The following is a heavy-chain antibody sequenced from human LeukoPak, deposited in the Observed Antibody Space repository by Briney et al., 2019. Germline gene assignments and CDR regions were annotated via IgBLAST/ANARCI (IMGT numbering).Heavy chain of an antibody. J-gene: IGHJ4*02. Sequence: SETLSLTCTVSGGSISSSSYYWGWIRQPPGKGLEWIGSIYYSGSTYYNPSLKSRVTISVDTSKNQFSLKLSSVTAADTVVYYCARDQAVAGIVYWGQGTLVTVSS. CDR2: IYYSGST. CDR3: ARDQAVAGIVY. D-gene: IGHD6-19*01. V-gene: IGHV4-39*07. CDR1: GGSISSSSYY.